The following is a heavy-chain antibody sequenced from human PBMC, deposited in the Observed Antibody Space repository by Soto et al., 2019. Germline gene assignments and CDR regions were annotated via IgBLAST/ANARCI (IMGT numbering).Heavy chain of an antibody. V-gene: IGHV3-33*01. Sequence: QVQLVESGGGVVQPGRSLRLSCAASGFTFSSYGMHWVRQAPGKGLEWVAVIWYDGSNKYYADSVKGRFTISRDNSKNTLYLKMNSLRAEDTAVYYCARDRDSSSVYYYGMDVWGQGTTVTVSS. CDR2: IWYDGSNK. CDR3: ARDRDSSSVYYYGMDV. J-gene: IGHJ6*02. D-gene: IGHD6-6*01. CDR1: GFTFSSYG.